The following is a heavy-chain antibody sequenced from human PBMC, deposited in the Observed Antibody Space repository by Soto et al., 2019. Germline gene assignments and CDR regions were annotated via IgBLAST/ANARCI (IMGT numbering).Heavy chain of an antibody. J-gene: IGHJ4*02. D-gene: IGHD5-18*01. CDR3: AKGRYSYANHLAVFYY. CDR2: ISYDGSNK. Sequence: GGSLRLSCAASGFTFSSYGMHWVRQAPGKGLEWVAVISYDGSNKYYADSVKGRFTISRDNSKNTLYMKMNGLRAEHTAVYYCAKGRYSYANHLAVFYYWGQGTLVTVSS. CDR1: GFTFSSYG. V-gene: IGHV3-30*18.